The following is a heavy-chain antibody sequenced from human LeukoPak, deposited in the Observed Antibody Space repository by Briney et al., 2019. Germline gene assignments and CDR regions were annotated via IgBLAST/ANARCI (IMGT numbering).Heavy chain of an antibody. CDR1: GYSFTSYW. V-gene: IGHV5-51*01. J-gene: IGHJ6*03. D-gene: IGHD2-2*02. CDR3: ARHRPTPHIVVVPAAIHGYYYYMDV. CDR2: IYPGDSDT. Sequence: GESLKISCKGSGYSFTSYWIGWVRQMPGKGLEWMGIIYPGDSDTRYSPSFQGQVTISADKSISTAYLQWSSLKASDTAMYYCARHRPTPHIVVVPAAIHGYYYYMDVWGKGTTVTVSS.